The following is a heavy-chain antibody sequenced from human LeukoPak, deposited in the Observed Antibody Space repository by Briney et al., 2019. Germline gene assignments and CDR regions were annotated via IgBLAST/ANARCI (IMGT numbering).Heavy chain of an antibody. Sequence: PGGSLRLSCAASGFTFSSYAMTWVRQAPGKGQEWVSAMSGSGSSTYYADSVKGRFTISRDNSKNTLFLQMNSLRAEDTAIYYCAKDYGDYVGVFDYWGQGTLVTVSS. V-gene: IGHV3-23*01. CDR1: GFTFSSYA. D-gene: IGHD4-17*01. CDR3: AKDYGDYVGVFDY. J-gene: IGHJ4*02. CDR2: MSGSGSST.